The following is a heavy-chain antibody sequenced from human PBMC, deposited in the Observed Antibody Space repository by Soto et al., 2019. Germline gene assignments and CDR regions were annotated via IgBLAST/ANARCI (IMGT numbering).Heavy chain of an antibody. CDR3: ARDGSPYSYYYYYMDV. V-gene: IGHV1-2*04. CDR1: GYTFTGYY. D-gene: IGHD1-26*01. CDR2: INPNSGGT. J-gene: IGHJ6*03. Sequence: QVQLVQSGAEVKKPGASVKVSCKASGYTFTGYYMHWMRQAPGQGLEWMGWINPNSGGTNYAQKFQGWVTMTRDTNISTTYMELRRLRSDDAAVDYCARDGSPYSYYYYYMDVWGKGTTVTVSS.